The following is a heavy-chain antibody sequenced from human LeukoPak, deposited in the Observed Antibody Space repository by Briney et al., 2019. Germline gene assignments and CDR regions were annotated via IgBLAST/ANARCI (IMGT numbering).Heavy chain of an antibody. J-gene: IGHJ4*02. V-gene: IGHV3-33*01. CDR2: IWYDGSNK. D-gene: IGHD4-23*01. Sequence: GGSLRFSCAASGFTFSSYGMHWVRQAPGKGLEWVAVIWYDGSNKYYADSVKGRFTISRDNSKNTLYLQMNSLRAEDTAVYYCAREVYDDYGGNHFDYWGQGTLVTVSS. CDR1: GFTFSSYG. CDR3: AREVYDDYGGNHFDY.